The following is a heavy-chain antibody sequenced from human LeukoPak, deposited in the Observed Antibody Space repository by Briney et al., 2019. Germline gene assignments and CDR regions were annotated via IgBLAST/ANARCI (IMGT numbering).Heavy chain of an antibody. Sequence: GGSLRLSCAASGFTFSIYAMHWVRQAPGKGLEWVALISYDGNNKYYADSVKGRFSISRDNSKNTLYLQMNSLRAEDTAVYYCASGLAAAGNPTYFDYWGQGTLVTVSS. D-gene: IGHD6-13*01. V-gene: IGHV3-30-3*01. CDR3: ASGLAAAGNPTYFDY. CDR2: ISYDGNNK. CDR1: GFTFSIYA. J-gene: IGHJ4*02.